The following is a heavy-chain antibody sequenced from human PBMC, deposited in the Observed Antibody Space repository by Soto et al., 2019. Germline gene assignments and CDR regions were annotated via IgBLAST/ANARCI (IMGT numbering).Heavy chain of an antibody. J-gene: IGHJ6*02. Sequence: RLSCGASGFSLSKYGMHWSRKAPGEGLESLSLISHDGTNKWYAESVKGRFTISRDNSKDTLYLLMNILRVDDKAVYYSAKGNEVSPPVASGWYSNYFYGVDVWVRGTTVTVAS. D-gene: IGHD6-19*01. CDR1: GFSLSKYG. CDR2: ISHDGTNK. V-gene: IGHV3-30*18. CDR3: AKGNEVSPPVASGWYSNYFYGVDV.